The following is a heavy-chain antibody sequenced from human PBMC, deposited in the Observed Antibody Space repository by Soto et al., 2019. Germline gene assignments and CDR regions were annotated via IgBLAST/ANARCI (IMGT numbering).Heavy chain of an antibody. CDR1: GGSITSGTSY. CDR2: IYYTGST. J-gene: IGHJ3*02. V-gene: IGHV4-31*03. CDR3: AKARSCTSCYGGGIFDI. D-gene: IGHD2-2*01. Sequence: QVQLQESGPGLIQPSQTLSLTCTVSGGSITSGTSYWNWVRQHPTKGLEWIGYIYYTGSTYYNPSLQSRLTLSLDTSKSQFSLNLRSVTDADTAVYYCAKARSCTSCYGGGIFDIWGPGTMVSVSS.